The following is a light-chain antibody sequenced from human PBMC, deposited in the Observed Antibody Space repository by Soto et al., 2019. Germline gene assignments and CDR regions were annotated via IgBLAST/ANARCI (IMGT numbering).Light chain of an antibody. J-gene: IGKJ2*01. Sequence: DIQMTQSPSSLSASVGDRVTITCRASQSISSYLNWHQQKPGKAPKLLIYAASSLQSRVPSRFSGSGSGTDFTLTSSSLQPEDFATYYCQQSYSIPYTFGQGTKLEIK. CDR1: QSISSY. CDR3: QQSYSIPYT. CDR2: AAS. V-gene: IGKV1-39*01.